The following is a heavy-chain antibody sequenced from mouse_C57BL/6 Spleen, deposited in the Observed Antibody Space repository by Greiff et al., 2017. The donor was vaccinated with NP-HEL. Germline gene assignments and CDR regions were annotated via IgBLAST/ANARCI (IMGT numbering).Heavy chain of an antibody. CDR2: ISYDGSN. Sequence: EVKLQESGPGLVKPSQSLSLTCSVTGYSITSGYYWNWIRQFPGNKLEWMGYISYDGSNNYNPSLKNRISITRDTSKNQFFLKLNSVTTEDTATYYCARADLYAMDYWGQGTSVTVSS. CDR1: GYSITSGYY. J-gene: IGHJ4*01. CDR3: ARADLYAMDY. V-gene: IGHV3-6*01.